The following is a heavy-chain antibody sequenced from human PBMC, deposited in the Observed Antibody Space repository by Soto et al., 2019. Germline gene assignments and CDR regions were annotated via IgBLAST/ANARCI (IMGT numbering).Heavy chain of an antibody. CDR3: ARVSDDAFDI. Sequence: QVQLVQSGAEVKKPGSSVKVSCKASGGTFSSYTISWVRQAPGQGLEWMGRIIPILAIANYAQKFQGRVKITADKSTRTAYMELSRLRSEDTAVYCCARVSDDAFDIWGQGTVVTVSS. V-gene: IGHV1-69*02. CDR2: IIPILAIA. J-gene: IGHJ3*02. CDR1: GGTFSSYT.